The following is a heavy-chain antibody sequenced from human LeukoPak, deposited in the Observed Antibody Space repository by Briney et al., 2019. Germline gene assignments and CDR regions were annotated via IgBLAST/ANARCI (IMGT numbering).Heavy chain of an antibody. J-gene: IGHJ4*02. CDR2: IYYGGYT. CDR3: QSRFLEWLLDY. CDR1: GGSISSNNYY. Sequence: SETLSLTCTVSGGSISSNNYYWGWIRQPPGKGLEWIGSIYYGGYTYYNPSLKSRVTISVDTSKNQFSLKLSSVTAADTAIYYCQSRFLEWLLDYWGQGTLVTASS. V-gene: IGHV4-39*01. D-gene: IGHD3-3*01.